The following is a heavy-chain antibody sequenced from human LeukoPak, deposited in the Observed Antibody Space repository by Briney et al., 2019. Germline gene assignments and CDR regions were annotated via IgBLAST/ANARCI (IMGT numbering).Heavy chain of an antibody. CDR3: ARRTFLGDSSGYCLDY. V-gene: IGHV1-69*06. J-gene: IGHJ4*02. CDR2: IIPIFGTA. Sequence: ASVKVSCKASGGTFSSYAISWVRQAPGQGLEWMGGIIPIFGTANYAQKFQGRVTITADKSTSTAYMELSSLRSEDTAVYYCARRTFLGDSSGYCLDYWGQGTLATVSS. CDR1: GGTFSSYA. D-gene: IGHD3-22*01.